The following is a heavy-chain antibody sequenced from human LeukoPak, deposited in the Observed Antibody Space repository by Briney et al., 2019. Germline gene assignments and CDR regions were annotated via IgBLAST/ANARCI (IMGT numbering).Heavy chain of an antibody. Sequence: SETLSLTCTVSGYSISSGYYWSWIRQPPGKGLEWIGEINHSGSTNYNPSLKSRVTISVDTSKNQFSLKLSSVTAADTAVYYCARAPWDWGQGTLVTVSS. V-gene: IGHV4-38-2*02. CDR2: INHSGST. CDR3: ARAPWD. D-gene: IGHD1-26*01. J-gene: IGHJ4*02. CDR1: GYSISSGYY.